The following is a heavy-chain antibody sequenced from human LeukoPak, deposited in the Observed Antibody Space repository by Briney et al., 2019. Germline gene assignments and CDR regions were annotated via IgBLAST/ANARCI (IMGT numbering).Heavy chain of an antibody. CDR2: INPNSGGT. CDR3: AKLDGDGVLRYFDWLLYPVYFDY. J-gene: IGHJ4*02. D-gene: IGHD3-9*01. CDR1: GYTFTGYY. Sequence: ASVKVSCKASGYTFTGYYMHWVRQAPGQGLEWMGWINPNSGGTNYAQKFQGRVTMTRDTSISTAYMELSRLRSDDTAVYYCAKLDGDGVLRYFDWLLYPVYFDYWGQGTLVTVSS. V-gene: IGHV1-2*02.